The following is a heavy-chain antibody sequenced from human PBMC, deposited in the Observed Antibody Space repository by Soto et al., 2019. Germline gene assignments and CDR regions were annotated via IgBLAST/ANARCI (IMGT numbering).Heavy chain of an antibody. J-gene: IGHJ4*02. D-gene: IGHD3-9*01. CDR1: GFTFSSYA. Sequence: EVHLLESGGNLVQPGGSLRLSCAASGFTFSSYAMSWVRQAPGKGPEWVSSMSGSGDVIHYADAVKGRFTISRDNSKNTLLLQINSLRAEGTAVYYCAKAVRFLDMALNNWGQGALVTVSS. V-gene: IGHV3-23*01. CDR3: AKAVRFLDMALNN. CDR2: MSGSGDVI.